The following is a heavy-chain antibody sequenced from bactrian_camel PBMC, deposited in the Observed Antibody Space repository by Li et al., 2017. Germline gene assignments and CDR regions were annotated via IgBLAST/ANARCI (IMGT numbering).Heavy chain of an antibody. J-gene: IGHJ4*01. V-gene: IGHV3S1*01. CDR3: AKGDRSFMSAT. Sequence: QVQLVESGGGSVQARGSLRLSCAASATYSSYCMGWFRQAPGKEREGVARIYDDDDSTRYGDFVKGRFTISRDEAKNTVYLQMNVLKTEDTAMYYCAKGDRSFMSATRGQGTQVTVS. CDR2: IYDDDDST. D-gene: IGHD3*01. CDR1: ATYSSYC.